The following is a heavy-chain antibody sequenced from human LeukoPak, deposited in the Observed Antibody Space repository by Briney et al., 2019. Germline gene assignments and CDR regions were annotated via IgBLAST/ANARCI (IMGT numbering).Heavy chain of an antibody. V-gene: IGHV5-51*01. Sequence: GESLKISCKGSGYSFTSYWIGWVRQMPGKGLEWMGIIYPGDSDTRYSPSFQGQVTISADKSISTAYLQWSSLKASDTAMYYCARGRGGYCSSTSCYTDSSYYYYMDVWGKGTTVTVSS. J-gene: IGHJ6*03. CDR2: IYPGDSDT. D-gene: IGHD2-2*02. CDR3: ARGRGGYCSSTSCYTDSSYYYYMDV. CDR1: GYSFTSYW.